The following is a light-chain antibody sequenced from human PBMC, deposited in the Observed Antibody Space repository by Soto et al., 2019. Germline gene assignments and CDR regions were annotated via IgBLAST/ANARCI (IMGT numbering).Light chain of an antibody. J-gene: IGKJ1*01. CDR2: GAS. CDR1: QSVSSSY. CDR3: QQYGSSRIT. Sequence: EIVLTQSPGTLSLSPGERATLSCRASQSVSSSYLAWYQQKPGQAPRLLIYGASSRATGIPDRFSGSGSGTDFTLTISRLEPEDFAVYYCQQYGSSRITFGQGTKVDIK. V-gene: IGKV3-20*01.